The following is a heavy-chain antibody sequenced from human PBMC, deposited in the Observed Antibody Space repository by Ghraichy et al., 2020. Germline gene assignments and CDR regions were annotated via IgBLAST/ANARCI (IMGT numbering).Heavy chain of an antibody. CDR2: ISYDGSNK. Sequence: GGSLRLSCAASGFTFSSYAMHWVRQAPGKGLEWVAVISYDGSNKYYADSVKGRFTISRDNSKNTLYLQMNSLRAEDTAVYYCARDYREWLDDFWSGYYYYYYYGMDVWGQGTTVTVSS. CDR3: ARDYREWLDDFWSGYYYYYYYGMDV. CDR1: GFTFSSYA. D-gene: IGHD3-3*01. V-gene: IGHV3-30*01. J-gene: IGHJ6*02.